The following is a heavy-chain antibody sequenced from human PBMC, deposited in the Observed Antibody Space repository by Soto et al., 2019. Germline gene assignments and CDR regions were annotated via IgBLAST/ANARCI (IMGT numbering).Heavy chain of an antibody. D-gene: IGHD6-19*01. CDR1: GGTFSSYT. Sequence: SVKVSCKASGGTFSSYTFSWVLQAPGQGLEWMGRIVPILGIGNYAQKFQGSVTITADKSTSTAYMELSSLRSEDTAVYYCAREIAVAGKTSDVFDIWGQGTMVTVSS. CDR3: AREIAVAGKTSDVFDI. CDR2: IVPILGIG. J-gene: IGHJ3*02. V-gene: IGHV1-69*02.